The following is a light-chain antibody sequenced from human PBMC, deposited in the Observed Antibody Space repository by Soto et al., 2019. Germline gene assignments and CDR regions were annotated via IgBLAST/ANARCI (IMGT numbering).Light chain of an antibody. CDR1: QSISNW. V-gene: IGKV1-5*01. J-gene: IGKJ1*01. CDR3: QQYNSYSPWT. CDR2: DAS. Sequence: DIQMTQSPSTLSASVGDRVTITCRASQSISNWLAWLQQKPGKAPKVLIFDASNLGSGVPSRFSGGGSGTEFTLTISSLQPGDFGNYYCQQYNSYSPWTFGQGTKVDIK.